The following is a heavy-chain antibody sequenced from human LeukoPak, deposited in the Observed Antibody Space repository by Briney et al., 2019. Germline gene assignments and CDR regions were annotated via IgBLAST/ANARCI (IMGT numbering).Heavy chain of an antibody. CDR1: GGTFSSYA. CDR2: IIPIFGTA. V-gene: IGHV1-69*06. Sequence: GASVKVSCKASGGTFSSYAISWVRRAPGQGLEWMGGIIPIFGTANYAQKFQGRVTITADKSTSTAYMELSSLRSKDTAVYYCARASREVQLWLPFDYWGQETLVTVSS. J-gene: IGHJ4*02. D-gene: IGHD5-18*01. CDR3: ARASREVQLWLPFDY.